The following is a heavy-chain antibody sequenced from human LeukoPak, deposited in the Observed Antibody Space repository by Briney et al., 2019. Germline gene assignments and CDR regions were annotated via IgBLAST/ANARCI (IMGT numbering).Heavy chain of an antibody. CDR3: ARDYYGSGSYYNLVI. Sequence: SGPALVKPTQTLTLTCTFSGFSLSTSGMCVSWIRQPPGKALEWLARIDWDDDKYYSTSLKTRLTISKDTSKNQVVLTMTNMDPVDTATYYCARDYYGSGSYYNLVIWGQGTMVTVSS. CDR1: GFSLSTSGMC. V-gene: IGHV2-70*11. CDR2: IDWDDDK. D-gene: IGHD3-10*01. J-gene: IGHJ3*02.